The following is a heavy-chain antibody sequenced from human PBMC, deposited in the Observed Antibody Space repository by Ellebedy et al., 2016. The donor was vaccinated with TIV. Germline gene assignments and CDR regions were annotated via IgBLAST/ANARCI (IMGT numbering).Heavy chain of an antibody. CDR1: GITFSSHA. D-gene: IGHD4-11*01. CDR2: IIGSGDKT. J-gene: IGHJ4*02. Sequence: GESLKISCAASGITFSSHAISWVRQTPGKGLEWVSAIIGSGDKTYYTDSVKGRFTISRDNSQNTLYLQMNSLRAEDTAVYYCAKELHMWVTIIIDCWGPGTLVTVSS. V-gene: IGHV3-23*01. CDR3: AKELHMWVTIIIDC.